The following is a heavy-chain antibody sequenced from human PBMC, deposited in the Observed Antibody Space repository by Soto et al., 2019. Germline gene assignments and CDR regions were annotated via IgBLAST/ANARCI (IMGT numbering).Heavy chain of an antibody. CDR2: ISQSGSA. CDR1: GGPISSGGYS. Sequence: QLQLQESGSGLVKPSQTLSLTSVVSGGPISSGGYSGTWIRQPPGRGLEWIGYISQSGSADYNPSLKSRVTISVDTSTNQFSLRLSSVPAADTAVYYCARDRNGLGGIDFWGQGILVTVSS. CDR3: ARDRNGLGGIDF. D-gene: IGHD1-1*01. V-gene: IGHV4-30-2*01. J-gene: IGHJ4*02.